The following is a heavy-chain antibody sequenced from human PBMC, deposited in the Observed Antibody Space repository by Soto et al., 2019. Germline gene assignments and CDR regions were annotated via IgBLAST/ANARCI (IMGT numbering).Heavy chain of an antibody. J-gene: IGHJ6*02. CDR3: AKDKGSTVSPSDYYYNGMDV. D-gene: IGHD4-17*01. Sequence: EVQLVESGGGLVQPGGSLRLSCAASGLTFSSYAMNWVRQAPGKGLEWVSGISSSGGATYYADSVKGRFTISRSNSKNTLYLQMNSLRAEDTAVYYCAKDKGSTVSPSDYYYNGMDVWGQGTTVTVSS. CDR2: ISSSGGAT. V-gene: IGHV3-23*04. CDR1: GLTFSSYA.